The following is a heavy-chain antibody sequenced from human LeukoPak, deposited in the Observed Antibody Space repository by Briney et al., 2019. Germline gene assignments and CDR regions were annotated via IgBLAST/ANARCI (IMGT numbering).Heavy chain of an antibody. D-gene: IGHD2-2*01. CDR3: AKDRRGVPAA. J-gene: IGHJ5*02. CDR1: GFTFGSYG. CDR2: IRYDGSNK. Sequence: GGSLGPSCPPSGFTFGSYGMTGVGQAPCKGLGWVAFIRYDGSNKYYADSVKGRFTISRDNSKNTLYLQMNSLRAEDTAVYYCAKDRRGVPAAWGQGTLVTVSS. V-gene: IGHV3-30*02.